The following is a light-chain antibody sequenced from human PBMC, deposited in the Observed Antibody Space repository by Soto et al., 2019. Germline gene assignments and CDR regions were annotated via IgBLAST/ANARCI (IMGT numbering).Light chain of an antibody. Sequence: DIQMTQSPSTLSASVGDRVIITCRASQSISRWLAWFQQKPGKAPKLLISDASSLENGVPFRFSGRGSGTEFTLTISNLQADDSATYYCQQYNSYWTFGQGTKVEIK. J-gene: IGKJ1*01. CDR1: QSISRW. CDR2: DAS. CDR3: QQYNSYWT. V-gene: IGKV1-5*01.